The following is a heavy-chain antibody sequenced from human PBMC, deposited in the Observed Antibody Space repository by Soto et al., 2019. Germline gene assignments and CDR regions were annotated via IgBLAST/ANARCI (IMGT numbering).Heavy chain of an antibody. Sequence: QVQLVQSGAEVKKPGSSVKVSCTASGGTFTSSTITWVRQAPGQGLEWVGRVIPVLNMTNYAQKFQGRVTITADKSTSTAYMELSSLRSEDTAVYYCARGRFADSTHFDYWGQGTLITVSS. CDR1: GGTFTSST. V-gene: IGHV1-69*02. J-gene: IGHJ4*02. CDR2: VIPVLNMT. CDR3: ARGRFADSTHFDY. D-gene: IGHD1-26*01.